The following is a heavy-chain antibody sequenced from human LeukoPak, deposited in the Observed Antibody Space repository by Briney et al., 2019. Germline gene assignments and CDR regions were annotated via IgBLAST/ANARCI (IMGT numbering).Heavy chain of an antibody. CDR2: ISAYNGNT. D-gene: IGHD6-13*01. V-gene: IGHV1-18*01. CDR1: GYTFTSYG. Sequence: ASVKVSCKASGYTFTSYGISWVRQAPGQGLEWMGWISAYNGNTNYAQKLQGRVTMTTDTSTSTAYMELRSLRSDDTAVYYCARDGIAAAGTYRHAKNYYYYGMDVWGQGATVTVSS. CDR3: ARDGIAAAGTYRHAKNYYYYGMDV. J-gene: IGHJ6*02.